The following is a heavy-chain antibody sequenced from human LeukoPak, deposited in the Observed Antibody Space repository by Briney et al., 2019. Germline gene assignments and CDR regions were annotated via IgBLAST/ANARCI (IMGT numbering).Heavy chain of an antibody. CDR3: AKDPGAVVVQAYYLDH. J-gene: IGHJ4*02. D-gene: IGHD2-21*01. CDR2: ISHDGTNT. Sequence: GGSLRLSCVDSGFRFRNFGMHWVRQAPGKGLEWVAVISHDGTNTYHADSVRGRFTISRDNSKDTLYLQMHSLRPEDKAVYYCAKDPGAVVVQAYYLDHWGQGTLVTVSS. V-gene: IGHV3-30*18. CDR1: GFRFRNFG.